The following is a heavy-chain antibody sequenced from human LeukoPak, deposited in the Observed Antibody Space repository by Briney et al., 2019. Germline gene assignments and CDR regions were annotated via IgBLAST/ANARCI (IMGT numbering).Heavy chain of an antibody. CDR3: ARRCGNSGHDFGGGIEGYFDY. D-gene: IGHD5-12*01. CDR2: IDSADNT. V-gene: IGHV3-53*01. J-gene: IGHJ4*02. Sequence: GGSLRLSCAASGFTVSSHYMNWVRQAPGKGLEWVSVIDSADNTYYADSVKGRFTISRDNTNNTVFLQMNSVSAEDTAVYYCARRCGNSGHDFGGGIEGYFDYWGQGTVVTVSS. CDR1: GFTVSSHY.